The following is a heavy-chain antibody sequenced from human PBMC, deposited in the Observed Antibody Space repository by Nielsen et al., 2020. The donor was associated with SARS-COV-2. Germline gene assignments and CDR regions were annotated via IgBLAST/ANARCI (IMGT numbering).Heavy chain of an antibody. D-gene: IGHD2-15*01. V-gene: IGHV3-11*03. CDR1: GFFFRDSY. CDR3: AKSGYCNGGICYSTEYFQD. CDR2: ISSSSAYT. Sequence: GGSLRLSCVASGFFFRDSYMSWIRQAPGKGLEWISYISSSSAYTNYADSLKGRFTISRDNAKNSLYLQMNSLRVDDTAVYYCAKSGYCNGGICYSTEYFQDWGQGTLVTVSS. J-gene: IGHJ1*01.